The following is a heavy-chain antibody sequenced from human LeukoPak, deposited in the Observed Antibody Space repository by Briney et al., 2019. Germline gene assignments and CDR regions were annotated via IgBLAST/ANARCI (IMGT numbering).Heavy chain of an antibody. CDR1: EYTLTGYY. CDR3: ASTFGGSGSYDFDY. J-gene: IGHJ4*02. Sequence: ASVKVSCKASEYTLTGYYLHWVRQAPGRGLEWLGWINPHGGGTDYAQTFQGRVTLTRDTSITTAYMELSRLTADDTAVYYCASTFGGSGSYDFDYWGQGTLVTVSS. CDR2: INPHGGGT. D-gene: IGHD3-10*01. V-gene: IGHV1-2*02.